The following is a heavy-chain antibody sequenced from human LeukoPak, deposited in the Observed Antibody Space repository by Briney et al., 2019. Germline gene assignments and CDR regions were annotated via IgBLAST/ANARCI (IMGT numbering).Heavy chain of an antibody. Sequence: PSETLSLTCTVSGGSISSYYWSWVRQPLGKGLEWIGYIYYDGSTNYNPSLKSRVIISVDTSQNQFSLKLNSVTAADTAVYYCARLPYLYCSGGSCSYWGQGTLVTVSS. D-gene: IGHD2-15*01. J-gene: IGHJ4*02. CDR2: IYYDGST. CDR1: GGSISSYY. V-gene: IGHV4-59*08. CDR3: ARLPYLYCSGGSCSY.